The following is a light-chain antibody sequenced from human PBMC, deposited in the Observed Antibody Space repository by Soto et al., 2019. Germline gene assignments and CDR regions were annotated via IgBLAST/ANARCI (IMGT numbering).Light chain of an antibody. J-gene: IGKJ5*01. CDR3: QQRSNWIT. CDR1: QSVSSY. CDR2: DSS. Sequence: EIVLTQSPATLSLSPGERATLSCRASQSVSSYLAWYQQKPVQAPRLLIYDSSNRATGIPARFSGSGSGTDFTLTISSLETEYFAVYYCQQRSNWITFGQGTRLEMK. V-gene: IGKV3-11*01.